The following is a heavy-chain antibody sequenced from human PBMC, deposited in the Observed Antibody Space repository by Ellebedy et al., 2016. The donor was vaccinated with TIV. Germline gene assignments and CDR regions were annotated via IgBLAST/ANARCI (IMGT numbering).Heavy chain of an antibody. CDR3: ASAKSWLQSGAFDI. CDR2: INHSGST. V-gene: IGHV4-34*01. Sequence: SETLSLTCAVYGGSFSGYYWSWVRQPPGKGLEWIGEINHSGSTNYNPSLKSRVTITVDTPKNQFSLKLSSVTAADTAVYYCASAKSWLQSGAFDIWGQGTLVTVSS. CDR1: GGSFSGYY. D-gene: IGHD5-24*01. J-gene: IGHJ3*02.